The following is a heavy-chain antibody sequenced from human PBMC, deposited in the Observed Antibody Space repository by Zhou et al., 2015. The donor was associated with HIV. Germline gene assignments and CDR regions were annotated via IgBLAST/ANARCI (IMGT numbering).Heavy chain of an antibody. CDR2: IVVGDGDT. V-gene: IGHV1-58*01. J-gene: IGHJ2*01. D-gene: IGHD6-6*01. CDR3: AAGIASPYWYFNL. Sequence: QMQLVQSGPEVKKPGTSVKVSCKASQFMFTASAVQWVRQARGQRLEWIGWIVVGDGDTNYAQKFQERVTITRDMSTSTAYMELSSLRSDDTATYYCAAGIASPYWYFNLWGRGTLVTVSS. CDR1: QFMFTASA.